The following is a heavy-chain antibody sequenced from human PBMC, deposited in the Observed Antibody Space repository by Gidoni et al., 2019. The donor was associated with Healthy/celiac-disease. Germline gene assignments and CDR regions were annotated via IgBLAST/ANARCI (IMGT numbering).Heavy chain of an antibody. D-gene: IGHD6-13*01. CDR2: ISSNGGST. CDR3: VKEAAAGAFDI. Sequence: EVQLVESGGGLVQPGGSLRLSCSASGFTFSSYAMHWVRQAPGKGLEYVSAISSNGGSTYYADSVKGRFTISRDNSKNTLYLQMSSLRAEDTAVYYCVKEAAAGAFDIWGQGTMVTVSS. CDR1: GFTFSSYA. V-gene: IGHV3-64D*06. J-gene: IGHJ3*02.